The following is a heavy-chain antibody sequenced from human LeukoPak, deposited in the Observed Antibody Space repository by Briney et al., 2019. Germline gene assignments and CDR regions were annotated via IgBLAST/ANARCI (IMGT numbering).Heavy chain of an antibody. CDR1: GGSISSYY. J-gene: IGHJ4*02. D-gene: IGHD3-22*01. Sequence: SETLSLTCTVSGGSISSYYWSWIRQPAGKGLEWIGRIYTSGSTNYNPSLKSRVTMSVDTSKNQFSLKLSSVTAADTAVYYCARGRYYDSSGYYYLDYWGQGTLVTVSS. V-gene: IGHV4-4*07. CDR3: ARGRYYDSSGYYYLDY. CDR2: IYTSGST.